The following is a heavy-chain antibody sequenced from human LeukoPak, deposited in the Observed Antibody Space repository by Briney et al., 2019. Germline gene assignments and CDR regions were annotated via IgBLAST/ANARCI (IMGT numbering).Heavy chain of an antibody. Sequence: ASVKVSRKASGYTFNTYGITWVRQAPGQGLEWMGWISAYNGDTNFAQKFQGRVSMMTDTSTSTAYMELRSLRSDDTAIYYCARASTRAAATGYDPWGQGSLVTVSS. CDR1: GYTFNTYG. CDR3: ARASTRAAATGYDP. J-gene: IGHJ5*02. CDR2: ISAYNGDT. V-gene: IGHV1-18*01. D-gene: IGHD6-13*01.